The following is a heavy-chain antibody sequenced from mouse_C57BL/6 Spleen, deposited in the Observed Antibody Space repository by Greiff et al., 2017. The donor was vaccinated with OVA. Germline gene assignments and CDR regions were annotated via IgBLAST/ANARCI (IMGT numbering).Heavy chain of an antibody. J-gene: IGHJ1*03. D-gene: IGHD1-1*01. Sequence: QVQLQQSGPELVKPGASVKISCKASGYAFSSSWMNWVKQRPGKGLEWIGRIYPGDGDTNYNGKFKGKATLTADKSSSTAYMQLSSLTSEDSAVYFCARSLIYYYGSSYWYFDVWGTGTTVTVSS. V-gene: IGHV1-82*01. CDR2: IYPGDGDT. CDR3: ARSLIYYYGSSYWYFDV. CDR1: GYAFSSSW.